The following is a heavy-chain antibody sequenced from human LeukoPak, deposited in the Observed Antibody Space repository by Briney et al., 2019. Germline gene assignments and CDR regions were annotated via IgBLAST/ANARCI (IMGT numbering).Heavy chain of an antibody. V-gene: IGHV4-38-2*02. CDR1: GYSISSGYY. D-gene: IGHD5-24*01. J-gene: IGHJ4*02. Sequence: SETLSLTCTVSGYSISSGYYWGWIRQPPGKGLEWIGSIYHSGSTIYNPSLESRVTISIDTSKNQFSLKLNSVTAADTAVYYCAPHSWRDGFDYWGPGTLVTVSS. CDR2: IYHSGST. CDR3: APHSWRDGFDY.